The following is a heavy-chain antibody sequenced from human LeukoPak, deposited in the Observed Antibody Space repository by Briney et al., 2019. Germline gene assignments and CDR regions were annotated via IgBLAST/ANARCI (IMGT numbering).Heavy chain of an antibody. V-gene: IGHV3-30*02. J-gene: IGHJ4*02. CDR2: IRFGGSDK. D-gene: IGHD1-26*01. CDR1: GFTFSSYG. Sequence: SGGSLRLSCAASGFTFSSYGMHWVRQAPGKGLDWVGFIRFGGSDKYYADSVKGRFTISRDNPKNTLYLQVNSLRAEDTAVYYCAKDSWEVGATSEIDYWGQGTLVTVSS. CDR3: AKDSWEVGATSEIDY.